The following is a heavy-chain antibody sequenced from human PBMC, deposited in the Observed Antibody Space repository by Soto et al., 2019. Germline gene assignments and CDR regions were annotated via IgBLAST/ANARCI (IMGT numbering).Heavy chain of an antibody. CDR1: GGTFSSYA. J-gene: IGHJ3*02. Sequence: QVQLVQSGAEVQKPGSSVKVSCKASGGTFSSYAISWVRQAPGQGLEWMGGIIPIFGTANYAQKFQGRVTITADESTSTAYMELSSLRSEDTAVYYCASLSKYYYDSSGGNDAFDIWGQGTMVTVSS. V-gene: IGHV1-69*01. CDR2: IIPIFGTA. D-gene: IGHD3-22*01. CDR3: ASLSKYYYDSSGGNDAFDI.